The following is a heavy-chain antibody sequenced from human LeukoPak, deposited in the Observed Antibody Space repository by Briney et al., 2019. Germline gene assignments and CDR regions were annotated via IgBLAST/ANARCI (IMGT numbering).Heavy chain of an antibody. V-gene: IGHV4-59*01. CDR2: IYYSGST. CDR3: ARGTYYDFWSGYRDYYYYMDV. Sequence: PSETLSLTCAVYGGSFSGYYWSWIRQPPGKGLEWIGYIYYSGSTNYNPSLKSRVAISVDTSKNQFSLKLSSVTAADTAVYYCARGTYYDFWSGYRDYYYYMDVWGKGTTVTVSS. J-gene: IGHJ6*03. CDR1: GGSFSGYY. D-gene: IGHD3-3*01.